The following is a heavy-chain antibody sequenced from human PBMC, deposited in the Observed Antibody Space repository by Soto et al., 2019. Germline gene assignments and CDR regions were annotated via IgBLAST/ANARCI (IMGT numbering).Heavy chain of an antibody. Sequence: PSETLSLTCTVSGDSISSGDYYWSWIRQPPGKGLEWIGCIYYSEITNYTPSLRSRVTMSLDTSTNQVSLKLTSVTAADTARYYCARGPNNNGWYLVDSWGQGTLVTVSS. CDR1: GDSISSGDYY. CDR2: IYYSEIT. D-gene: IGHD6-19*01. V-gene: IGHV4-61*08. CDR3: ARGPNNNGWYLVDS. J-gene: IGHJ4*02.